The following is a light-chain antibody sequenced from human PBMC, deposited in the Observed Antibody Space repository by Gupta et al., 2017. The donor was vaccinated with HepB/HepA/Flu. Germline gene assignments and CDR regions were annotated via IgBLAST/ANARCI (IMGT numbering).Light chain of an antibody. CDR2: DVF. V-gene: IGLV2-8*01. J-gene: IGLJ1*01. CDR3: LSNASNDNWV. CDR1: SSDIGAYNL. Sequence: QSAPTQPPSASGSPGQSVTISCTGTSSDIGAYNLVSWYQQHPGKAPKLIIYDVFQRPSGVPGCFSGSKAGNTASLTVFGPPGEGEADYYLLSNASNDNWVFGGGTKVTVL.